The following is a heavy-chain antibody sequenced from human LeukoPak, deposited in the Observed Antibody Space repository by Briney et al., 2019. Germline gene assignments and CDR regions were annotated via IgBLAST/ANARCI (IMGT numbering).Heavy chain of an antibody. D-gene: IGHD6-19*01. V-gene: IGHV3-23*01. CDR3: ARPGLAVAGTRWFDP. J-gene: IGHJ5*02. CDR2: LGSGGRGS. CDR1: GFTFSGYA. Sequence: PEGSLRLSCAASGFTFSGYAMSWVRQAPGESPEWVSALGSGGRGSHYADSVKGRFTISRDDSKNTLYLQMNSLRAEDTAVYFCARPGLAVAGTRWFDPWGQGTLVTVSS.